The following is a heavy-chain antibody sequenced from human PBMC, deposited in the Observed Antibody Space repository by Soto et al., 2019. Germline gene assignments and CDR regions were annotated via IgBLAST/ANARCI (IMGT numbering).Heavy chain of an antibody. J-gene: IGHJ6*02. Sequence: GGSLRLSCAASGFTFSSYWLSLDRQTPGKGLECVSNLNQAATEKYYVDSVKGRFTISRDNAKNSLYLQMNSLRAEDTAVYYCAREHYYGLDVWGQGTTVTVSS. CDR3: AREHYYGLDV. D-gene: IGHD3-10*01. V-gene: IGHV3-7*03. CDR2: LNQAATEK. CDR1: GFTFSSYW.